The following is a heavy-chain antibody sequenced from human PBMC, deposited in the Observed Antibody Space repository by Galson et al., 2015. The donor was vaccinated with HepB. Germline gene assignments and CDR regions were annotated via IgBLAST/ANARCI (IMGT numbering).Heavy chain of an antibody. CDR1: GYTFTGYY. CDR2: INPNSGGT. Sequence: SVKVSCEASGYTFTGYYMHWVRQAPGQGLEWMGWINPNSGGTNYAQKFQGWVTMTRDTSISTAYMELSRLRSDDTAVYYCARGGYSGYDPHWFDPWGQGTLVTVSS. J-gene: IGHJ5*02. D-gene: IGHD5-12*01. CDR3: ARGGYSGYDPHWFDP. V-gene: IGHV1-2*04.